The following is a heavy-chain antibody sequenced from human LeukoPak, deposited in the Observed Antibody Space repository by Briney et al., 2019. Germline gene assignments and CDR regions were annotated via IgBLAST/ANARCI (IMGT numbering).Heavy chain of an antibody. V-gene: IGHV4-34*01. J-gene: IGHJ4*02. D-gene: IGHD6-6*01. CDR3: ARGRIVARRYYFDY. Sequence: SETLSLTCAVYVGSFSGYYWSWIRQPPAKGLEWIGELNHSGSTNYNPSLKSRVTISVEKSKNQFSLKLSAVTAAGTAVYYCARGRIVARRYYFDYWGQGTLVTVSS. CDR1: VGSFSGYY. CDR2: LNHSGST.